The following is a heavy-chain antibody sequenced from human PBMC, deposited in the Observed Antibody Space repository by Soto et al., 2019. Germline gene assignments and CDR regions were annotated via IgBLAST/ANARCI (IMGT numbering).Heavy chain of an antibody. CDR2: IWYDGSNK. CDR1: GFTFSSYG. D-gene: IGHD5-18*01. J-gene: IGHJ6*02. CDR3: ARDRGYSYGPYYYYGMDV. Sequence: PGGSLRLSCAASGFTFSSYGMHWVRQAPGKGLEWVAVIWYDGSNKYYADSVKGRFTISRDNSKNTLYLQMNSLRAEDTAVYYCARDRGYSYGPYYYYGMDVWGQGTTVTVS. V-gene: IGHV3-33*01.